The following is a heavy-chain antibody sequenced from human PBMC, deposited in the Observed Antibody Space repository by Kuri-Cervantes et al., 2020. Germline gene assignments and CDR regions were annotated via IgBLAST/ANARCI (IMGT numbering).Heavy chain of an antibody. V-gene: IGHV4-30-2*01. Sequence: SETLSLTCAVSGGSISSGGYSWSWIRQPPGKGLEWIGYIYHSGSTYYNPSLKGRVTISVDRSKNQFSLKLSSVTAADTAVYYCATAGDDSSGYLRFDPWGQGTLVIVSS. CDR3: ATAGDDSSGYLRFDP. CDR1: GGSISSGGYS. CDR2: IYHSGST. D-gene: IGHD3-22*01. J-gene: IGHJ5*02.